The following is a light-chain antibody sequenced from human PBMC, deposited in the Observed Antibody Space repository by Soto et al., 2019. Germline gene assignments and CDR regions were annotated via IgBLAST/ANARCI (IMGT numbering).Light chain of an antibody. J-gene: IGKJ3*01. Sequence: DIVMTQSPESLAVSLGERATINCKSSQSVLYSSNNENYLAWYQQKPGQPPKLLIYWASTRESGVPDRFSGSGSGTDFTLTISSLQAEDVAVYYCQQYYTSPITFGPGTKVDI. CDR1: QSVLYSSNNENY. CDR2: WAS. CDR3: QQYYTSPIT. V-gene: IGKV4-1*01.